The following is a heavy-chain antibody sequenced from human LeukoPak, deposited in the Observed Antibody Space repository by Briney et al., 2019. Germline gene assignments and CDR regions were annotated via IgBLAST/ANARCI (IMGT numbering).Heavy chain of an antibody. D-gene: IGHD3-10*01. CDR2: ISSSSRTI. CDR3: ARDSKHGDNYYYYMDV. J-gene: IGHJ6*03. CDR1: GFSFSSYN. Sequence: GGSLRLSCAASGFSFSSYNMNWVRQAPGEGLEWGSYISSSSRTIYSADSVKGRFTISRDNAKNSLYLQMNSPRAEDTAVYYCARDSKHGDNYYYYMDVWGKGTTVTVSS. V-gene: IGHV3-48*04.